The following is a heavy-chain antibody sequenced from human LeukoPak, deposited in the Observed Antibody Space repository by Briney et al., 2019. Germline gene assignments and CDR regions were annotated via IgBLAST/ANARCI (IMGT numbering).Heavy chain of an antibody. V-gene: IGHV1-2*02. J-gene: IGHJ4*02. Sequence: GASVKVSCKASGYSFTDKYMHWVRQAPGQGLEWMGWINPNSGGTNYAQKFQGRVTMTTDTSMSTAYMELSRLTSDDTAVYYCARDVAARALDYWGQGTLVTVSS. D-gene: IGHD6-25*01. CDR1: GYSFTDKY. CDR2: INPNSGGT. CDR3: ARDVAARALDY.